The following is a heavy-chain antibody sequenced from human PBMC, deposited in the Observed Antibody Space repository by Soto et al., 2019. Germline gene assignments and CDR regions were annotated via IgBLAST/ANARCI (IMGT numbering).Heavy chain of an antibody. CDR2: ISYDGSKK. Sequence: GGSLRLSCAASGFTFSSYGMHWVRQAPGKGLEWVAVISYDGSKKYYADPGKGRFTISRDNSKNTRYLQMNSLRAEDTAVYYCAKDLFLAVAGTPYPSLYYYGMDVWGQGTTVTVSS. D-gene: IGHD6-19*01. V-gene: IGHV3-30*18. CDR1: GFTFSSYG. J-gene: IGHJ6*02. CDR3: AKDLFLAVAGTPYPSLYYYGMDV.